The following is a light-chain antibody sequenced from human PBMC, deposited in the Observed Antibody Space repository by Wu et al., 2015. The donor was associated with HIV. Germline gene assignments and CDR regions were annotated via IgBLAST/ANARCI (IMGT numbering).Light chain of an antibody. Sequence: EIVLTQSPGTLSLSPGERATLSCRASQSVSSNYLAWYQQKPGQAPRLLIYGASIRATGIPDRFSGSGSGTEFTLTISSMQSEDFAVYYCQQYNAWPLSFGGGTKVEIK. J-gene: IGKJ4*01. V-gene: IGKV3-20*01. CDR1: QSVSSNY. CDR2: GAS. CDR3: QQYNAWPLS.